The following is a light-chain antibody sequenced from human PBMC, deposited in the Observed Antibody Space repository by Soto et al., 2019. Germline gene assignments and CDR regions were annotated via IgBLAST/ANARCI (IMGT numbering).Light chain of an antibody. J-gene: IGKJ1*01. CDR3: QQFHSYPRT. CDR2: AAS. Sequence: DIQLTQSPSFLSASVGDRVTITCRASQGISNFLAWYQQKPGKAPKLLIFAASSLQSGVPSRFSSSESGTEFTLTITSMQPEDFATYCCQQFHSYPRTFGQGTKVEIK. CDR1: QGISNF. V-gene: IGKV1-9*01.